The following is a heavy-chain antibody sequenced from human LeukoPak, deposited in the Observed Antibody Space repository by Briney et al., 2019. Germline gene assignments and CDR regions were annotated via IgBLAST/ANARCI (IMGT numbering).Heavy chain of an antibody. CDR1: GGXISSYY. J-gene: IGHJ4*02. D-gene: IGHD6-19*01. Sequence: PSETLSLTCTVSGGXISSYYWSWIRQPAGRGLEWIGRIQTSGSTNYNPSLKSRVTMSVDTSKNKFPLKVNSVTAADTAVYYCARVGSGWSFDYWGQGNLVTVSS. CDR2: IQTSGST. V-gene: IGHV4-4*07. CDR3: ARVGSGWSFDY.